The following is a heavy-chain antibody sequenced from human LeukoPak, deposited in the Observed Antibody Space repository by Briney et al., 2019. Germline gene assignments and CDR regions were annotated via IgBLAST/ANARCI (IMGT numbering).Heavy chain of an antibody. CDR1: GYTYSDYY. CDR3: ARHNYDFDFDS. D-gene: IGHD3-3*01. CDR2: ISPKSGGT. V-gene: IGHV1-2*02. Sequence: ASVKVSCKASGYTYSDYYIHWVRRAPAQGREWMGWISPKSGGTNYAQNFQGRVTMTRDTSINTAYMELSRLRPDDTAVYYCARHNYDFDFDSWGQGALVTVSS. J-gene: IGHJ4*02.